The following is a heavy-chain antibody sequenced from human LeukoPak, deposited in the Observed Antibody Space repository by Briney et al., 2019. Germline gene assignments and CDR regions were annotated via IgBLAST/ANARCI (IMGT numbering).Heavy chain of an antibody. D-gene: IGHD3-10*01. V-gene: IGHV1-2*02. CDR2: INPNSGGT. J-gene: IGHJ4*02. CDR3: ARDMGPPNTYYYGSGPVGY. CDR1: GYTFTGYY. Sequence: ASVKVSCKASGYTFTGYYMHWVRQAPGQGLEWMGWINPNSGGTNYAQKFQGRVTMTRDTSISTAHMELSRLRSDDTAVYYCARDMGPPNTYYYGSGPVGYWGQGTLVTVSS.